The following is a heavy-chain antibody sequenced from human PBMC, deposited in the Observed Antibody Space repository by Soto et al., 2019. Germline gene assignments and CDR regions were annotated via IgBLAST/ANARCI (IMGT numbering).Heavy chain of an antibody. V-gene: IGHV3-21*01. CDR1: GFTFSSYS. D-gene: IGHD6-19*01. CDR3: ARGALVAGAGFDY. CDR2: ISSSSSYI. J-gene: IGHJ4*02. Sequence: SGGSLRLSCAASGFTFSSYSMNWVRQAPGKGLEWVSSISSSSSYIYYADSVKGRFTISRDNAKNSLYLQMNSLRAEDTAVYYCARGALVAGAGFDYWGQGTLVTVSS.